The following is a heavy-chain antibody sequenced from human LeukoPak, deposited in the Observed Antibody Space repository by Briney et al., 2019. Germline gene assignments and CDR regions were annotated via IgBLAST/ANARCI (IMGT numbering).Heavy chain of an antibody. D-gene: IGHD5-12*01. V-gene: IGHV3-33*01. CDR3: ARDSLRFSLDY. Sequence: GGSLRLSCAASGFTFNTYGMHWVRQVPGKGLEWVAVIWYDGSNKHYADSVKGRFTISRDNSKNSLYLQMNSLRAEDTAVYYCARDSLRFSLDYWGQGTLVTVSS. CDR2: IWYDGSNK. CDR1: GFTFNTYG. J-gene: IGHJ4*02.